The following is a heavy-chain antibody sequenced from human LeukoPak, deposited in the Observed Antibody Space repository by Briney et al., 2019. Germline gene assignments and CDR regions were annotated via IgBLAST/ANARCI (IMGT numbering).Heavy chain of an antibody. CDR2: ISGSGGST. J-gene: IGHJ4*02. CDR3: AKRTGDRAAADY. CDR1: GFTFSSYG. D-gene: IGHD6-13*01. Sequence: GGSLRLSCAASGFTFSSYGMGWVRQAPGKGLEWVSAISGSGGSTYYADSVKGRFTISRDNSKNTLYLQMNSLRAEDTAVYYCAKRTGDRAAADYWGQGTLVTVSS. V-gene: IGHV3-23*01.